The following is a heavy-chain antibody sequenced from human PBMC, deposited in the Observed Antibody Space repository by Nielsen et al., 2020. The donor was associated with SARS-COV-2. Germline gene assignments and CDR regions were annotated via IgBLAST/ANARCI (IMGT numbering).Heavy chain of an antibody. CDR1: GYSFTNYW. J-gene: IGHJ5*02. Sequence: GESLKISCQGSGYSFTNYWISWVRQMPGKGLEWMGRIDPDDSYINYNPSFQGHVIISADKSINTAFLQWSSLEASDTAVYYCARDSPVTSLGFYLDPWGQGTRVTVSS. CDR3: ARDSPVTSLGFYLDP. V-gene: IGHV5-10-1*01. D-gene: IGHD4-17*01. CDR2: IDPDDSYI.